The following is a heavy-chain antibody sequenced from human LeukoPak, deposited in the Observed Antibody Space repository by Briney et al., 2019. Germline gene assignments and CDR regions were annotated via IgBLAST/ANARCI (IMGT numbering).Heavy chain of an antibody. Sequence: ASVKVSCKASGYTFTSYYMHWMRQAPGQGLEWMGIINPSGGSTSYAQKLQGRVTMTRDTSTSTVYMELSSLRSEDTAVYYCARVTAAGRDYWGQGTLVTVSS. CDR3: ARVTAAGRDY. CDR2: INPSGGST. CDR1: GYTFTSYY. D-gene: IGHD6-13*01. V-gene: IGHV1-46*01. J-gene: IGHJ4*02.